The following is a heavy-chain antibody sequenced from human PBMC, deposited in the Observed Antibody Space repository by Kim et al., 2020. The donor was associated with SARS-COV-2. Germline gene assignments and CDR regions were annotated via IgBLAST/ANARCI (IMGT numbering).Heavy chain of an antibody. CDR1: GFSLSNYW. D-gene: IGHD5-18*01. J-gene: IGHJ1*01. V-gene: IGHV3-7*01. Sequence: GGSLRLSCEASGFSLSNYWMSWVRQAPGKGLEWVASLRYDGSANFYADSVKGRFTISRDSAQNSLFLHMSSLGAEDSALYYCARSISYTESPRIGIYFLHWGQGTLVTVSS. CDR3: ARSISYTESPRIGIYFLH. CDR2: LRYDGSAN.